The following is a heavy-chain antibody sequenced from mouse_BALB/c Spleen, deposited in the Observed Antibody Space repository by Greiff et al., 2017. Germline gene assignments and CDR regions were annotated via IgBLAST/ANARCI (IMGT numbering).Heavy chain of an antibody. CDR3: ARELRLHFDV. CDR1: GYTFTSYW. J-gene: IGHJ1*01. D-gene: IGHD1-2*01. Sequence: VKLQESGAELARPGASVKLSCKASGYTFTSYWMQWVKQRPGQGLEWIGAIYPGDGDTRYTQKFKGKATLTADKSSSTAYMQLSSLASEDSAVYYCARELRLHFDVWGAGTTVTVSS. V-gene: IGHV1-87*01. CDR2: IYPGDGDT.